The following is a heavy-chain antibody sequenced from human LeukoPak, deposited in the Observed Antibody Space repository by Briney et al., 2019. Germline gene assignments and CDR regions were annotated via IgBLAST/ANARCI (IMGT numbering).Heavy chain of an antibody. Sequence: GGSLRLSCTGFIFSNYAVSWVRQAPGKGLEWVSAVSGDGVRAFYADSVKVRFTISRDNSMSTLSLQMSSLRDKDTDVYYCAKEQDNQLLLSHFDYWGQGILVTVSS. CDR3: AKEQDNQLLLSHFDY. D-gene: IGHD2-2*01. CDR1: GFIFSNYA. J-gene: IGHJ4*02. CDR2: VSGDGVRA. V-gene: IGHV3-23*01.